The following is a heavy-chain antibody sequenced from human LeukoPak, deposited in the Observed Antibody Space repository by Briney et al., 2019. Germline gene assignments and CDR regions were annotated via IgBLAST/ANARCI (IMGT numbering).Heavy chain of an antibody. CDR1: GYTLTELS. D-gene: IGHD3-10*01. V-gene: IGHV1-24*01. CDR2: FDPEDGET. CDR3: ATGHGSGSYSPDFDY. Sequence: GASVKVSCKVSGYTLTELSMHWVRQAPGKGLEWMGGFDPEDGETIYAQKFQGRVTMTEDTSTDTAYMELSSLRSEDTAVYYCATGHGSGSYSPDFDYWGQGTLVTVSS. J-gene: IGHJ4*02.